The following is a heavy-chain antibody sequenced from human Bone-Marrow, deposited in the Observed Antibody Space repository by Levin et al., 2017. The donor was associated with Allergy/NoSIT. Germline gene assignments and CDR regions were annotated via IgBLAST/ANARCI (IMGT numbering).Heavy chain of an antibody. CDR3: ARRGYWGGDSCWRFNWFDP. V-gene: IGHV2-5*02. CDR2: IYWDDDK. CDR1: GFSLSTSGVG. J-gene: IGHJ5*02. D-gene: IGHD2-21*01. Sequence: VSGPTLVKPTQTLTLTCTFSGFSLSTSGVGVGWIRQPPGKALEWLALIYWDDDKRYSPSLKSRLTITKDTSKNQVVLILTNMDPVDTAIYYCARRGYWGGDSCWRFNWFDPWGQGTLVTVSS.